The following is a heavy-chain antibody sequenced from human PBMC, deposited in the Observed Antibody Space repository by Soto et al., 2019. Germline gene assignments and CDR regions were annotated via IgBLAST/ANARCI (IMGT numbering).Heavy chain of an antibody. Sequence: QVQLVQSGAEVKKPGSSVKVSCKASGGTFSSYTISWVRQAPGQGLEWMGRIIPILGIANYAQKFQGRVTITADKSTSTAYIELSSLRSEDTAVYYCARDLRGAYYYGSGSYWGQGTLVTVSS. J-gene: IGHJ4*02. CDR1: GGTFSSYT. V-gene: IGHV1-69*08. CDR3: ARDLRGAYYYGSGSY. D-gene: IGHD3-10*01. CDR2: IIPILGIA.